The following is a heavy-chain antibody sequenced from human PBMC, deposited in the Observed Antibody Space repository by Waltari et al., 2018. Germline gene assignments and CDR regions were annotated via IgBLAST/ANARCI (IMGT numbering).Heavy chain of an antibody. Sequence: QVQLVQSGAEVKKPGSSVKVSCKASGGTFSSYAISWVRQAPGQGLEWMGSITPLLGIANHAQRAQGRVTMTADKSTSTAYMGLSSLGAEDAAVYCCAGGGWVGYCSGGSCFNWFDPWGQGTLVTVSS. CDR3: AGGGWVGYCSGGSCFNWFDP. D-gene: IGHD2-15*01. V-gene: IGHV1-69*04. J-gene: IGHJ5*02. CDR2: ITPLLGIA. CDR1: GGTFSSYA.